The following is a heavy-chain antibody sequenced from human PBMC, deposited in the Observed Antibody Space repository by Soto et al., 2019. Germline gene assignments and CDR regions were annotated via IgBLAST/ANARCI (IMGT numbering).Heavy chain of an antibody. Sequence: EVQLLESGGGLEQPGGSLRLSCVASGFTYSSYAMSWVRQAPGKGLEWVSAIIGSGGSTYYADSVKGRFTISRDNSKNTLYLQMNSLRAEDTAVFYCAKAPVPDYGAYGSFVFQHWGQGTLVTVSS. D-gene: IGHD4-17*01. CDR1: GFTYSSYA. V-gene: IGHV3-23*01. CDR2: IIGSGGST. CDR3: AKAPVPDYGAYGSFVFQH. J-gene: IGHJ1*01.